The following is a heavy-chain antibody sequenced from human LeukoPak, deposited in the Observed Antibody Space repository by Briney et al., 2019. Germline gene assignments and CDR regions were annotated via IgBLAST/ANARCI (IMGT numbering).Heavy chain of an antibody. CDR2: ISSSGSTI. Sequence: GGSLRLSCAAPGFTFSSYEMNWVRQAPGKGLEWVSYISSSGSTIYYADSVKGRFTISRDNAKNSLYLQMNSLRAEDTAVYYCARVRYDSSGYYLDYWGQGTLVTVSS. CDR3: ARVRYDSSGYYLDY. CDR1: GFTFSSYE. J-gene: IGHJ4*02. V-gene: IGHV3-48*03. D-gene: IGHD3-22*01.